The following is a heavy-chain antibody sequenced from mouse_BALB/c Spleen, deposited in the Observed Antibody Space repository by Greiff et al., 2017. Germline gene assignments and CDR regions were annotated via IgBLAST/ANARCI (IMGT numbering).Heavy chain of an antibody. CDR3: ANGGRGYAMDY. D-gene: IGHD3-3*01. V-gene: IGHV3-2*02. CDR2: ISYSGST. Sequence: VQLKQSGPGLVKPSQSLSLTCTVTGYSITSDYAWNWIRQFPGNKLEWMGYISYSGSTSYNPSLKSRISITRDTSKNQFFLQLNSVTTEDTATYYCANGGRGYAMDYWGQGTSVTVSS. J-gene: IGHJ4*01. CDR1: GYSITSDYA.